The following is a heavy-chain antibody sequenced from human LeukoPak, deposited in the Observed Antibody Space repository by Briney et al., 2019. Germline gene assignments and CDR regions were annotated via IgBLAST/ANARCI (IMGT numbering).Heavy chain of an antibody. CDR3: ATGTMVRGSNVDY. D-gene: IGHD3-10*01. CDR2: VRGIGGDT. Sequence: GGSLRLSCAASGITFSSSAMNWVRQPPGKRPQWVSTVRGIGGDTYYADSAKGRFTISRDTSKNTLYLQMNSLRAEDTAVYYCATGTMVRGSNVDYWGQGTLVTVSS. J-gene: IGHJ4*02. CDR1: GITFSSSA. V-gene: IGHV3-23*01.